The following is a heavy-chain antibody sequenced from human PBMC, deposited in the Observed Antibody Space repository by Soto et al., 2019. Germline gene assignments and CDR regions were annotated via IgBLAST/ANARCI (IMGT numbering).Heavy chain of an antibody. V-gene: IGHV4-4*02. CDR2: IYHSGST. D-gene: IGHD4-17*01. J-gene: IGHJ5*02. CDR1: SGSISSSIW. Sequence: QVQLQESGPRLVKPSGTLSLTCAVSSGSISSSIWWSWVRQPPGKGLEWIGQIYHSGSTNYNPSLKSRVAISVDKSKNQISLKLSSVTAADTAVYYCAGSPPSYADQYWFDPWGQGTLVTVSS. CDR3: AGSPPSYADQYWFDP.